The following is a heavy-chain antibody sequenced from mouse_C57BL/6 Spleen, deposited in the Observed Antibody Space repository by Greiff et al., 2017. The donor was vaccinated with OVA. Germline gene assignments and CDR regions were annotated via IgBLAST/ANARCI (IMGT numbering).Heavy chain of an antibody. CDR1: GYAFTNYL. CDR2: INPGSGGT. V-gene: IGHV1-54*01. J-gene: IGHJ3*01. Sequence: VKLQESGAELVRPGTSVKVSCKASGYAFTNYLIEWVKQRPGQGLEWIGVINPGSGGTNYNEKFKGKATLTADKSSSTAYMQLSSLTSEDSAVYFCARCDEAWFAYWGQGTLVTVSA. CDR3: ARCDEAWFAY.